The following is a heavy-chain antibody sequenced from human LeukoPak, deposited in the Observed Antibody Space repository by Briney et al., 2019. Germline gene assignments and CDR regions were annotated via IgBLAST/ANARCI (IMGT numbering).Heavy chain of an antibody. Sequence: ASVKVSCKASGYTFTSYGISWVRQAPGQGLEWMGWISDYSGNPNYAQKFQGRVTMTADTFTSTAYMELGGLRSDDTAVYFCARDSLLAAPYTDHWGQGTLVTVSS. CDR1: GYTFTSYG. CDR3: ARDSLLAAPYTDH. D-gene: IGHD3-10*01. J-gene: IGHJ4*02. CDR2: ISDYSGNP. V-gene: IGHV1-18*01.